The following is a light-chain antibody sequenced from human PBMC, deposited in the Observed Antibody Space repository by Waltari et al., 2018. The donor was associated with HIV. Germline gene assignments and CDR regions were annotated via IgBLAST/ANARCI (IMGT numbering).Light chain of an antibody. CDR1: PSVSRN. V-gene: IGKV3-15*01. CDR2: GAS. Sequence: ERVSTQSPATRSVLPGERDTLPCRASPSVSRNFAWYQQKPGQFPRLLICGASTRGTSIPARFSGSGSGTEFTLTISSLQSEDCAVYYCQQYNNWITFGQGTRLEIK. J-gene: IGKJ5*01. CDR3: QQYNNWIT.